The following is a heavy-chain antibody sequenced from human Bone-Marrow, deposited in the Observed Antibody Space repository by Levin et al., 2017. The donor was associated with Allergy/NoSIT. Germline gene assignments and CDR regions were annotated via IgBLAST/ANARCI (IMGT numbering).Heavy chain of an antibody. CDR2: IYYSGGT. CDR3: ARSAGDCSGGSCYGFDY. V-gene: IGHV4-31*03. J-gene: IGHJ4*02. Sequence: LRLSCTVSGGSISSGGYYWNWIRQHPGKGLEWIGYIYYSGGTYYNPSLKSRVTISVDTSKSQFSLKLRYVTAADTAVYYCARSAGDCSGGSCYGFDYWGQGTLVTVSS. D-gene: IGHD2-15*01. CDR1: GGSISSGGYY.